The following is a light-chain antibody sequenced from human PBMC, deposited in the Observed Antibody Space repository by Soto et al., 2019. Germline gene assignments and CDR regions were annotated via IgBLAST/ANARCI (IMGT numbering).Light chain of an antibody. V-gene: IGKV4-1*01. CDR3: QQYYRTPLT. CDR1: QSVLYSSNNKNY. CDR2: CAS. Sequence: DIVMTQSPDSLAVSLGERATINCKSSQSVLYSSNNKNYLAWYQQKPGQPPKLLIYCASTRESGVPDRFSGSGSGTDFTLTISSLQAEYVAVYYCQQYYRTPLTFGGGTKVEIK. J-gene: IGKJ4*01.